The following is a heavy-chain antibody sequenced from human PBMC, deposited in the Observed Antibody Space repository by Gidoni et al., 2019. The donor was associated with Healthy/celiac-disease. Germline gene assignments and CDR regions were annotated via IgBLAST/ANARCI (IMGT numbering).Heavy chain of an antibody. Sequence: EVQLVESGGGLVQPGRSLRLSCAASGFTFDDYAMHWVRQAPGKGLEWVSGISWNSGSIGYADSVKGRFTISRDNAKNSLYLQMNSLRAEDTALYYCAKDIWAYDSSGYLSYWGQGTLVTVSS. CDR3: AKDIWAYDSSGYLSY. CDR2: ISWNSGSI. D-gene: IGHD3-22*01. CDR1: GFTFDDYA. J-gene: IGHJ4*02. V-gene: IGHV3-9*01.